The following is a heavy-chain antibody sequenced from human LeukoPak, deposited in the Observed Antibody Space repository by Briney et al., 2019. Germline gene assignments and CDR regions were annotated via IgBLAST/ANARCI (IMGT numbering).Heavy chain of an antibody. J-gene: IGHJ3*02. Sequence: AAVKVSCMASGHTFNCYYIHWVRQAPGQGIEWMGWMNPRGNARNYARKFEGRITMTGDTSNTAYMELSSLIPDDTALYYCATSTGYKSTGGAFDNWGQGTMVTVSS. CDR1: GHTFNCYY. CDR3: ATSTGYKSTGGAFDN. D-gene: IGHD5-24*01. V-gene: IGHV1-2*02. CDR2: MNPRGNAR.